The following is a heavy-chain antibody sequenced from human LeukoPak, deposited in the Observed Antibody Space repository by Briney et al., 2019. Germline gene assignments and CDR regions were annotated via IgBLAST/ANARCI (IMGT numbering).Heavy chain of an antibody. V-gene: IGHV4-38-2*02. D-gene: IGHD3-22*01. CDR3: ARRYYDSSGYYSRHDY. J-gene: IGHJ4*02. CDR2: IYHSGST. CDR1: GYSISSGYY. Sequence: SETLSLTCTVSGYSISSGYYWGWIRQPPGKGLEWIGSIYHSGSTYYNPSLKSRVTISVDTSKNQFSLKLSSVTAADTAVYYCARRYYDSSGYYSRHDYWGQGTLVTVSS.